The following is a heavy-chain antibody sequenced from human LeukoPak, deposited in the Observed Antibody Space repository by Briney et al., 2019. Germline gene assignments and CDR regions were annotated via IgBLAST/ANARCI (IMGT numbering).Heavy chain of an antibody. D-gene: IGHD3-3*01. CDR3: ARDNYDFWSGYSAFDY. CDR1: GGSISSYY. V-gene: IGHV4-4*07. CDR2: IYTSGST. Sequence: PSETLSLTCTVSGGSISSYYWSWIRQPAGKGLEWIGRIYTSGSTNYNPSLKSRVTMSVDTSKNQFSLKLSSVTAADTAVYYCARDNYDFWSGYSAFDYWGQGTLVTVSS. J-gene: IGHJ4*02.